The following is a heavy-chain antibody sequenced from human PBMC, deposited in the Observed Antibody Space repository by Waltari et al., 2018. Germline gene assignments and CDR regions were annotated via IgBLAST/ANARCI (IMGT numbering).Heavy chain of an antibody. Sequence: QVQLVQSGAEVKKPGSSVKVSCKASGGTFSSYAFNCVRQAPGQGLEWMGGIIPFFNTANYAQKFQGRVTITADESTSTVYMELSTLTFADTAVYYCATSPESGNYRGSYYYYMDVWGEGTTVTVSS. J-gene: IGHJ6*03. V-gene: IGHV1-69*01. CDR2: IIPFFNTA. CDR3: ATSPESGNYRGSYYYYMDV. D-gene: IGHD1-7*01. CDR1: GGTFSSYA.